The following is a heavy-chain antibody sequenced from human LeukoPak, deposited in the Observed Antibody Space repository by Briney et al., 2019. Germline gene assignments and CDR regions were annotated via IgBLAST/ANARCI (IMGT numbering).Heavy chain of an antibody. V-gene: IGHV3-30*02. D-gene: IGHD6-13*01. Sequence: PGGSLRLSCAASGFTFSSYGMHWVRQAPGKGLEWVAFIRYDGSNKYYADSVEGRFTISRDNSKNTLYLQMNSLRAEDTAVYYCAKDASGIAAAGSDILPHFFDYWGQGTLVTVSS. CDR2: IRYDGSNK. CDR1: GFTFSSYG. CDR3: AKDASGIAAAGSDILPHFFDY. J-gene: IGHJ4*02.